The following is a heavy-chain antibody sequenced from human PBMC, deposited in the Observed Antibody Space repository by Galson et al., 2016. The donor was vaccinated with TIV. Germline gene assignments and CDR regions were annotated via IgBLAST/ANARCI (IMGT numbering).Heavy chain of an antibody. CDR1: GGSISSSY. D-gene: IGHD1-20*01. J-gene: IGHJ6*02. Sequence: SETLSLTCTVSGGSISSSYWSWIRQPPGKGLEWIGYIYYSGSTNYNPSLKSRVTISVDTSKNQSSLKLSSVTAADTAVYYCARLTYPLYFYGTEVWGQGTTVTVSS. CDR2: IYYSGST. CDR3: ARLTYPLYFYGTEV. V-gene: IGHV4-59*08.